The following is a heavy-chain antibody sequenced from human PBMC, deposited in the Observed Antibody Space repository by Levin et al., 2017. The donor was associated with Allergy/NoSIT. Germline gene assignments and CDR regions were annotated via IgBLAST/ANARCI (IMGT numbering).Heavy chain of an antibody. Sequence: SETLSLTCAAYGGSFKGYFWNWIRQPPGKGLEWIGEINHSGSTNYNPSLKSRVTISADTSKNQFSLKLSSVTAADTAVYYCAGGPSSGSLRSWGQGTLVTVSS. CDR2: INHSGST. J-gene: IGHJ4*02. V-gene: IGHV4-34*01. CDR3: AGGPSSGSLRS. CDR1: GGSFKGYF. D-gene: IGHD3-22*01.